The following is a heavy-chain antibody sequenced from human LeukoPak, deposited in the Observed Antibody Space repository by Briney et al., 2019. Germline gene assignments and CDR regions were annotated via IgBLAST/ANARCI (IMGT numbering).Heavy chain of an antibody. J-gene: IGHJ4*02. CDR3: ARDQDYPLPRFDS. D-gene: IGHD4-11*01. CDR1: GYTFITYY. V-gene: IGHV1-46*01. Sequence: GASVKVSCKASGYTFITYYMHWVRQAPGQGLEWMGIIDPSGGSTTYAQKFQGRVTVTRDTSTSTVYMELSSLRSDDTAVYYCARDQDYPLPRFDSWGQGTLVTVSS. CDR2: IDPSGGST.